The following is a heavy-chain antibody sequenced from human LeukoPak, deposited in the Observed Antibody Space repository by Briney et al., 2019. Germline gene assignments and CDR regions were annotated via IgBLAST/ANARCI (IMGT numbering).Heavy chain of an antibody. V-gene: IGHV3-48*02. Sequence: PGGSLRLSCAASGFIFSPYAMNWVRQAPGRGLEWVSYISSTYNIYYSGSVRGRFTISRDNAKNSVYLQMNSLRDEDTAVYYCARDHNWGFDFWGQGTLVAVSS. J-gene: IGHJ4*02. CDR3: ARDHNWGFDF. D-gene: IGHD7-27*01. CDR1: GFIFSPYA. CDR2: ISSTYNI.